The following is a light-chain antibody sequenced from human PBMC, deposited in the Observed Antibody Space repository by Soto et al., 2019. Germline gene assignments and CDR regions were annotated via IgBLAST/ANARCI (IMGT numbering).Light chain of an antibody. V-gene: IGKV1-9*01. CDR3: QQRHSYPIT. CDR2: TAS. Sequence: DIQLTQSPSFLSASVGDRVTITCRASQGISSYLAWYQQRPGKAPNLLIHTASTLQSGVPPRFSGSGSGTEFPLTISSLQPEDFATYYCQQRHSYPITFGQGTRLEI. CDR1: QGISSY. J-gene: IGKJ5*01.